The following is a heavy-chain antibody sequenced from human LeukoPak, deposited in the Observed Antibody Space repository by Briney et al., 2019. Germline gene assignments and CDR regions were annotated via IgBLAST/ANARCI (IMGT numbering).Heavy chain of an antibody. CDR2: IVVGSGNT. J-gene: IGHJ5*02. CDR1: GFTFTSSA. D-gene: IGHD6-13*01. Sequence: EASVKVSCKASGFTFTSSAVQWVRQARGQRLEWIGWIVVGSGNTNYAQKFQERVTITRDMSTSTAYMELSSLRFEDTAVYYCAAGASSAAGPTFDPWGQGTLVTVSS. CDR3: AAGASSAAGPTFDP. V-gene: IGHV1-58*01.